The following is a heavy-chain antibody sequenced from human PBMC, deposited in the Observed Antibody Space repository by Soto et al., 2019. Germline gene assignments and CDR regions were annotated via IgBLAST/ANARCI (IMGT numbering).Heavy chain of an antibody. CDR2: ISYDGSNK. D-gene: IGHD2-21*02. CDR1: GFTFSSYG. V-gene: IGHV3-30*18. J-gene: IGHJ3*02. CDR3: AKDSQIVESRDTYCGGDCYSTGAFDI. Sequence: GGSLRLSCAASGFTFSSYGMHWVRQAPGKGLEWVAVISYDGSNKYYADSVKGRFTISRDSSKNTLYLQMNSLRAEDTAVYYCAKDSQIVESRDTYCGGDCYSTGAFDIWGQGTMVTVSS.